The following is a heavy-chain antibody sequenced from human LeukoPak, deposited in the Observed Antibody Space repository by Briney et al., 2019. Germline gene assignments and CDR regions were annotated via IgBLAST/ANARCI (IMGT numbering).Heavy chain of an antibody. CDR2: IWHDGSNK. Sequence: GMSLRLSCAASGFTLSSYGMHWVRQAPGKGLEWVAVIWHDGSNKYYADSVKGRFTISRDNSKNTLYLQMNSLRAEDTAVYYCARAQAHYCGGGSCFFSQLDYWGQGTLVTVSS. D-gene: IGHD2-15*01. V-gene: IGHV3-33*01. CDR1: GFTLSSYG. J-gene: IGHJ4*02. CDR3: ARAQAHYCGGGSCFFSQLDY.